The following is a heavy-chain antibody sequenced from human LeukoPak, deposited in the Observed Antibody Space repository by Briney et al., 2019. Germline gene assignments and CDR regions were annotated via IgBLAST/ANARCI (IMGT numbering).Heavy chain of an antibody. CDR2: IKSKTDGGTT. V-gene: IGHV3-15*01. CDR3: TTDRDCSSTSCWVPYYFDY. J-gene: IGHJ4*02. D-gene: IGHD2-2*01. CDR1: GFTFSNAW. Sequence: PGGSLRLSCAASGFTFSNAWMSWVRQAPGKGLEWVGRIKSKTDGGTTDYAAPVKGRFTISRDDSKNTLYLQMNSLKTEDTAVYYCTTDRDCSSTSCWVPYYFDYWGQGTLVTVSS.